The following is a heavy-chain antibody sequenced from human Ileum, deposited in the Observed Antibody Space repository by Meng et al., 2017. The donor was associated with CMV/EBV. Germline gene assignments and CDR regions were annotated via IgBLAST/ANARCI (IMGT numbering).Heavy chain of an antibody. Sequence: GEFWVRVVRPGRSLSLVGASSGGSFSSYAMHWVRQDPGKGLDVVAVMSYDGNRKDSAFSVKGRFIISRDNSKNTLYLQMNNLKLEDTAVYFCVRGCSGVRWDSAFWGQRNLVTVSS. CDR2: MSYDGNRK. CDR1: GGSFSSYA. J-gene: IGHJ4*02. V-gene: IGHV3-30-3*01. D-gene: IGHD2-15*01. CDR3: VRGCSGVRWDSAF.